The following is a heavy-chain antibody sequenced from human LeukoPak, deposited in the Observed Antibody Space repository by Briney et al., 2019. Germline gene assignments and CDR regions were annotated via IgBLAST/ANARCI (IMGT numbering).Heavy chain of an antibody. J-gene: IGHJ3*02. V-gene: IGHV3-15*01. D-gene: IGHD3-3*01. CDR2: IKSKTDGGKT. CDR1: GFTFSNAW. CDR3: TAELYDFWSGYNAFDI. Sequence: PGGSLRLSCAASGFTFSNAWMSWVRQAPGKGLEWVGRIKSKTDGGKTDYSAPVKGRFTISRDDSKTTLYLQMNSLKTEDTAVYYCTAELYDFWSGYNAFDIWGQGTMVTVSS.